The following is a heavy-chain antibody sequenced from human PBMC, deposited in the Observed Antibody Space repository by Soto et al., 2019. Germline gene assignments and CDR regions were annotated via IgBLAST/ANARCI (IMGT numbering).Heavy chain of an antibody. CDR1: GGSFSGYY. CDR3: AGLDSGYDESVPWFDP. D-gene: IGHD5-12*01. J-gene: IGHJ5*02. CDR2: INHSGST. V-gene: IGHV4-34*01. Sequence: QSQTLSLTCAVYGGSFSGYYWSWIRQPPGKGLEWIGEINHSGSTNYNPSLKSRVTISVDTSKNQFSLKLSSVTAADTAVYYCAGLDSGYDESVPWFDPWGQGTLVTVSS.